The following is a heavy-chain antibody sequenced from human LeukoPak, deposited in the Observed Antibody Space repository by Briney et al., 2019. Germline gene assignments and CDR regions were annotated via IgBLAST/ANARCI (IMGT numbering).Heavy chain of an antibody. CDR2: IRNKAGGYTT. D-gene: IGHD1-26*01. CDR1: GFTFSDHY. CDR3: TRSVSRGSFDI. Sequence: GGSLRLSCAASGFTFSDHYMDWVRQAPGKGLEWVGRIRNKAGGYTTEYAASVKGRFTISRDDSKNSLYLQMNSLKTEDTAVYYCTRSVSRGSFDIWGQGTMVAVSS. V-gene: IGHV3-72*01. J-gene: IGHJ3*02.